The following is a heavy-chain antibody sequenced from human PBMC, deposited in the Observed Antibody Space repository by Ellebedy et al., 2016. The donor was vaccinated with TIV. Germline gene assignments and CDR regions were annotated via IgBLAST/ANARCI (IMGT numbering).Heavy chain of an antibody. V-gene: IGHV4-59*08. CDR2: IYYSGST. CDR1: YDSISSYY. Sequence: MPSETLSLTCTVSYDSISSYYWSWIRQPPGKGLEWIGYIYYSGSTNYNPSLKSRVTISLDTSKNQLSLKLSSVTAADTAVYYCGVAVAGTVSEAFDIWGQGTMVTVSS. D-gene: IGHD6-19*01. CDR3: GVAVAGTVSEAFDI. J-gene: IGHJ3*02.